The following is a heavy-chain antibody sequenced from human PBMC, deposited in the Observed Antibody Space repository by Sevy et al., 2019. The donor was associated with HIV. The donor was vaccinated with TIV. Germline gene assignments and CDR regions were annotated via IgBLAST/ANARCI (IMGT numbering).Heavy chain of an antibody. CDR1: GLTFSNYA. D-gene: IGHD3-16*01. Sequence: GESLKISCAASGLTFSNYAMSWVRQAPGKGLEWISAVSGGGGNIYNAASVQGQFTISRDNDKNTLYLQMNSLTDGDTAAYYYAIHLDDYVWGSYGFDYWGQGTLVTVSS. CDR2: VSGGGGNI. J-gene: IGHJ4*02. V-gene: IGHV3-23*01. CDR3: AIHLDDYVWGSYGFDY.